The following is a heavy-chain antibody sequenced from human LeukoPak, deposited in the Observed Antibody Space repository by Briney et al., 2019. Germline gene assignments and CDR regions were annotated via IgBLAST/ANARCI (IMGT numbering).Heavy chain of an antibody. CDR3: ASGYSYGRLFDN. J-gene: IGHJ4*01. D-gene: IGHD5-18*01. CDR2: IYYSGSA. CDR1: GVAISSYY. V-gene: IGHV4-59*01. Sequence: SETLSLTCTVSGVAISSYYWSWIRQPPGKGLEWIGYIYYSGSANSNPSLKSRVTISVDTSKKQFSLKLSSVTAADTAVYYCASGYSYGRLFDNWGQGTLVTVSS.